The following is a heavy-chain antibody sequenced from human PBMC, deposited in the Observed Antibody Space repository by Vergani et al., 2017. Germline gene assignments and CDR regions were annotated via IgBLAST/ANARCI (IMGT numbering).Heavy chain of an antibody. V-gene: IGHV4-39*01. J-gene: IGHJ2*01. CDR3: ASGKYYSDSTSHFRGRYFDV. D-gene: IGHD3-16*01. CDR2: IYNSGNG. CDR1: GDSIISRSYY. Sequence: QLQLQESGPGLVKASETLSLTCTVSGDSIISRSYYWGWIRQPPGKGLEWIGSIYNSGNGDSSSSLKSRVTISAATSKHQFSLRLTSVTAADTAVYYCASGKYYSDSTSHFRGRYFDVWVRGTLVTVPS.